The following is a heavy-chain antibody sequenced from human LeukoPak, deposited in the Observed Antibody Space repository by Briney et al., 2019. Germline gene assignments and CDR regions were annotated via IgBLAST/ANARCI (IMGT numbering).Heavy chain of an antibody. V-gene: IGHV1-3*01. CDR3: ARDGPRVTQPFDY. D-gene: IGHD4-11*01. Sequence: RASVKVSCKASGYTFTSYAMHWVRQAPGQRLEWMGWINAGNGNTKYSQKFQGRVTITRDTSASTAYMELSSLRSEDTAVYYCARDGPRVTQPFDYWGQGTLVTVSS. J-gene: IGHJ4*02. CDR2: INAGNGNT. CDR1: GYTFTSYA.